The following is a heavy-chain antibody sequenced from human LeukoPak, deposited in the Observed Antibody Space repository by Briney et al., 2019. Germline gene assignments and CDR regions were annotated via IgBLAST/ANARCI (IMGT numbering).Heavy chain of an antibody. D-gene: IGHD3-10*01. CDR3: ARSALRGVEHFDY. Sequence: SETLSLTCTVSGRSISSSSYYWGWIRQPPGKGLEWIGSIYYSGSTYYNPSLKSRVTISVDTSKNQFSLKLSSVTAADTAVYYCARSALRGVEHFDYWGEGTLVTVSS. J-gene: IGHJ4*02. V-gene: IGHV4-39*01. CDR1: GRSISSSSYY. CDR2: IYYSGST.